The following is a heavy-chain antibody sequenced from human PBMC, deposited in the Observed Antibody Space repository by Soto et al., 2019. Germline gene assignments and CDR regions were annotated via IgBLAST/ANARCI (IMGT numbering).Heavy chain of an antibody. D-gene: IGHD1-26*01. CDR3: ARIAHLGNWFDP. CDR1: GYTFTSYA. V-gene: IGHV1-3*01. J-gene: IGHJ5*02. CDR2: INAGNGNT. Sequence: ASVKVSCKASGYTFTSYAMHWVRQAPGQGLEWMGWINAGNGNTKYSQKFQGRVTITRDTSASTAYMELSSLRSEDTAVYYCARIAHLGNWFDPWGQGTLVTVSS.